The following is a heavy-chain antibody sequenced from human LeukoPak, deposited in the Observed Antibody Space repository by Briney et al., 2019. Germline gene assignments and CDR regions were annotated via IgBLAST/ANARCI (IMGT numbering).Heavy chain of an antibody. CDR1: GYTFTGYY. Sequence: ASVKVSCKASGYTFTGYYMHWVRQAPGQGLEWMGWINPNSGGTNYAQKFQGRVTITADKSTSTAYMELSSLRSEDTAVYYCARDKRSYYDSSSYYFDYWGQGTLVTVSS. CDR2: INPNSGGT. CDR3: ARDKRSYYDSSSYYFDY. J-gene: IGHJ4*02. V-gene: IGHV1-2*02. D-gene: IGHD3-22*01.